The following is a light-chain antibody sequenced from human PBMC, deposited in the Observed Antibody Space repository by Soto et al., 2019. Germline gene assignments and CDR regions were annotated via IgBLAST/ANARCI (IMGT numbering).Light chain of an antibody. CDR1: SSNIGAGYD. CDR3: QSYDSRLSGYVV. V-gene: IGLV1-40*01. Sequence: QSVLTQPPSVSGAPGQTVTISCTGGSSNIGAGYDVHWYQQIPGTAPKLLIYANSNRPSGVTDRFSGSKSGTSASLAVTGLQAEDEADYYCQSYDSRLSGYVVFGGGTKVTVL. J-gene: IGLJ2*01. CDR2: ANS.